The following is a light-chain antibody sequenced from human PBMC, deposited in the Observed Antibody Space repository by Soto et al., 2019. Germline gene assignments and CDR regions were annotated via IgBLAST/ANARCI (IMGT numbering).Light chain of an antibody. CDR3: PTWGTGSHWV. J-gene: IGLJ3*02. CDR2: LNSDGSH. V-gene: IGLV4-69*01. Sequence: QLVLTQSPSASASLGASVKLTCTLSSGHSSYAIAWHQQQPEKGPRYLMKLNSDGSHSKGDGIPDRFSGSSSGAERYLTISSLQSEDEADYYCPTWGTGSHWVFGGGTKLTVL. CDR1: SGHSSYA.